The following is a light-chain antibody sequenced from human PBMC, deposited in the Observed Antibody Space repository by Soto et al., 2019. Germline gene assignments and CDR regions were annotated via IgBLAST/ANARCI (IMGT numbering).Light chain of an antibody. CDR2: LEGSGSY. CDR1: SGHSSYI. Sequence: QSVLTQSSSASASLGSSVKLTCTLSSGHSSYIIAWHQQQPGKAPRYLMNLEGSGSYNKGSGVPDRFSGSSSGAVRYLTTSNLQFEDEADYYCETWDINTHVVFGGGTKLTVL. CDR3: ETWDINTHVV. V-gene: IGLV4-60*02. J-gene: IGLJ2*01.